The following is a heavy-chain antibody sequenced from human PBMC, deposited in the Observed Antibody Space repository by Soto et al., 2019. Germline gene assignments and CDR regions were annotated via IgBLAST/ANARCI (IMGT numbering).Heavy chain of an antibody. CDR1: EFSFDDSA. CDR3: AKSSVRYPHFAS. CDR2: ITYTGVST. J-gene: IGHJ4*01. Sequence: GGSLRLSCAASEFSFDDSAMSWVRQAPGKGLEWVSSITYTGVSTYYADSVKGRFTISGDNSRDTLFLQMNSLRAEDTAIYYCAKSSVRYPHFASWAQGTPVTVSS. D-gene: IGHD2-2*01. V-gene: IGHV3-23*01.